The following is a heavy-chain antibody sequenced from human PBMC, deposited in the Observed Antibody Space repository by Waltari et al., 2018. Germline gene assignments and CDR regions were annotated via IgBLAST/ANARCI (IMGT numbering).Heavy chain of an antibody. CDR1: GGTFSSYA. CDR3: AKYDSSGWYGAGWYFDL. D-gene: IGHD6-19*01. V-gene: IGHV1-69*01. CDR2: IIPIFGTA. Sequence: QVQLVQSGAEVKKPGSSVKVSCKASGGTFSSYAISWVRQAPGQGLEWMGGIIPIFGTANYAQKFQGRVTITADESTSTAYMELSSLRSEDTAVYYCAKYDSSGWYGAGWYFDLWGRGTLVTVSS. J-gene: IGHJ2*01.